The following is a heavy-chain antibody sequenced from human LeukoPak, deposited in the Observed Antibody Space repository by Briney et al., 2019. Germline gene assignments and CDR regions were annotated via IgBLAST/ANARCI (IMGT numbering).Heavy chain of an antibody. Sequence: GGSLSLSWAPSGFSFSRFWMSCVRQPPGKGMGWVANIKRDGSEKNYVDSVKGRFTISRDNAKDSLYLEVNGLRAEDTAVYYCARARSSGWFYYMDVWGKGTTVTVSS. CDR3: ARARSSGWFYYMDV. V-gene: IGHV3-7*01. D-gene: IGHD6-19*01. J-gene: IGHJ6*03. CDR2: IKRDGSEK. CDR1: GFSFSRFW.